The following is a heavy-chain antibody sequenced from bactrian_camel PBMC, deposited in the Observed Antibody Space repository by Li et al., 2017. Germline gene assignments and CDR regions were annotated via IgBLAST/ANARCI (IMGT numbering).Heavy chain of an antibody. Sequence: VQLVESGGGLVQPGGSLTLSCAASGFTFSNHGMNWVRQAPGKGLEWVSTINSAGGSTYYAASAKGRFTISRDNAKNTLYLQMNSLKSEDTGRYYCTIPGSYRGQGTQVTVS. V-gene: IGHV3S40*01. CDR2: INSAGGST. CDR3: TIPGSY. CDR1: GFTFSNHG. J-gene: IGHJ4*01.